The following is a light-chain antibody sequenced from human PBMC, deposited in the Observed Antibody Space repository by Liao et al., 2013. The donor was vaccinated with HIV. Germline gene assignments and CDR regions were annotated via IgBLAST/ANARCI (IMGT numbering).Light chain of an antibody. V-gene: IGLV3-21*01. CDR2: YDG. CDR1: NIGSKS. Sequence: SYELTQPPSVSVAPGKTASIICGGDNIGSKSVHWYQHKPGQAPVLVIYYDGDRPSMIPERFSGSNSGNTATLTITGTQAMDEADYYCQAWDSTIPSYFFGTGTKVTVL. J-gene: IGLJ1*01. CDR3: QAWDSTIPSYF.